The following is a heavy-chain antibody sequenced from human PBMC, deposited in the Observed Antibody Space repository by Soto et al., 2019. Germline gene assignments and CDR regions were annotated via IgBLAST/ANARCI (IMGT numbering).Heavy chain of an antibody. Sequence: SETLSLTCTVSGGSISSYYWSWIRQPPGKGLEWIGYIYYSGTTNYNPSLKSRVTISVDTSKNQFSLKLRSVTAADTAVYYCARGGGDIAVEPAVRFYYYYMDVWGKGTTVTVSS. J-gene: IGHJ6*03. D-gene: IGHD2-2*01. CDR2: IYYSGTT. CDR3: ARGGGDIAVEPAVRFYYYYMDV. CDR1: GGSISSYY. V-gene: IGHV4-59*01.